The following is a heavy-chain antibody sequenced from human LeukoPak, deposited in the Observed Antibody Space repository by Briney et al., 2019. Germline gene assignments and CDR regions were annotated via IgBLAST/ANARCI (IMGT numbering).Heavy chain of an antibody. V-gene: IGHV1-8*03. Sequence: ASVKVSCKASGYTFTSYDINWVRQATGQGLEWMGWMNPNSGNTGYAQKFQGRLTITRNTSIGTAYLELSSLRSGDTAVYYCARGASRSFDYWGQGTLVTVSS. CDR3: ARGASRSFDY. D-gene: IGHD6-6*01. CDR2: MNPNSGNT. J-gene: IGHJ4*02. CDR1: GYTFTSYD.